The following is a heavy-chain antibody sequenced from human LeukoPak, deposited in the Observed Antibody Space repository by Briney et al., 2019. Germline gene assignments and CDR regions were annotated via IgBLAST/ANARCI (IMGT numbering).Heavy chain of an antibody. CDR1: GFTFSSYG. D-gene: IGHD3-10*01. CDR3: AKDLLQYYYGSGTNY. Sequence: GGSLRLSCAASGFTFSSYGMHWVRQAPGKGLEWVAVISYDGSNKYYADSVKGRFTISRDNSKNTLYLQMNSLRAEDTAVYYCAKDLLQYYYGSGTNYWGQGTLVTVSS. V-gene: IGHV3-30*18. J-gene: IGHJ4*02. CDR2: ISYDGSNK.